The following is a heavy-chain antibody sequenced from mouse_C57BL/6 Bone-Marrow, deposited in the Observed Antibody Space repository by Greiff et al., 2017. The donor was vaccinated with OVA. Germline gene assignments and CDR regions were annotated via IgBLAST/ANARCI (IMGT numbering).Heavy chain of an antibody. D-gene: IGHD2-2*01. CDR1: GFSLTSYG. CDR3: ARKGGLPYAMDY. V-gene: IGHV2-2*01. Sequence: QVQLQQSGPGLVQPSQSLSITCTVSGFSLTSYGVHWVRPSPGKGLEWLGVIWSGGSTGYNAAFISRLSISKDNSKSQVFFKMNRLQADDTAIYYCARKGGLPYAMDYWGQGTSVTVSS. CDR2: IWSGGST. J-gene: IGHJ4*01.